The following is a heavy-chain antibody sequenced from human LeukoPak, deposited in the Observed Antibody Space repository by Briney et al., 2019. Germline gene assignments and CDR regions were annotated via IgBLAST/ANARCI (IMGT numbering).Heavy chain of an antibody. CDR1: GFTFSSYS. V-gene: IGHV3-48*04. Sequence: GGSLRLSCAASGFTFSSYSMNWVRQAPGKGLEWVSYISSSSTIYYADSVKGRFTISRDNAKNSLYLQMNSLRAEDMALYYCAKDRSSGGDAFDIWGQGTMVTVSS. CDR3: AKDRSSGGDAFDI. D-gene: IGHD6-6*01. J-gene: IGHJ3*02. CDR2: ISSSSTI.